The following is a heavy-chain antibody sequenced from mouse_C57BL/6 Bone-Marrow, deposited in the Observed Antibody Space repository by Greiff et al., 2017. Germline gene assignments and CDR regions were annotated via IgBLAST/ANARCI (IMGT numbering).Heavy chain of an antibody. V-gene: IGHV5-6*01. CDR2: ISSGGSYP. CDR1: GFTFSSYG. CDR3: ARRWLLAWFAY. J-gene: IGHJ3*01. Sequence: EVQRVESGGDLVKPGGSLKLSCAASGFTFSSYGMSWVRQTPDKRLEWVATISSGGSYPYYPDSVKGRFPISRENAKKTLYLQMSSLKSEDTAMYYCARRWLLAWFAYWGQGTLVTVSA. D-gene: IGHD2-3*01.